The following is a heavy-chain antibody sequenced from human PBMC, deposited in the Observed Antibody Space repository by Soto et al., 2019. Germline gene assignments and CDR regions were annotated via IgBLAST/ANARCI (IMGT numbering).Heavy chain of an antibody. CDR3: ASRDPGTSVDY. CDR1: GGSFTSNNW. V-gene: IGHV4-4*02. CDR2: IYRTGST. Sequence: QVQLQESGPGLVKPSGTLSLTCAVSGGSFTSNNWWTWVRQPPGQGLDWIGEIYRTGSTNYNPSLKGRVTISLDKSENQFSLKVTSLTAADTAVYYCASRDPGTSVDYWGQGTLVTVSS. J-gene: IGHJ4*02. D-gene: IGHD1-7*01.